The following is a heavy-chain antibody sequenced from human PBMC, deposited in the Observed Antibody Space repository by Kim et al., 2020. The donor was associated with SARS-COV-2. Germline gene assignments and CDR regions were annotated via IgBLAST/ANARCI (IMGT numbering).Heavy chain of an antibody. D-gene: IGHD3-9*01. Sequence: ASVKVSCKASGYTFTSYGISWVRQAPGQGLEWMGWISAYNGNTNYAQKLQGRVTMTTDTSTSTAYMELRSLRSDDTAVYYCARDRYDILTGYSPFDYWGQGTQVTVSS. CDR1: GYTFTSYG. J-gene: IGHJ4*02. CDR3: ARDRYDILTGYSPFDY. CDR2: ISAYNGNT. V-gene: IGHV1-18*01.